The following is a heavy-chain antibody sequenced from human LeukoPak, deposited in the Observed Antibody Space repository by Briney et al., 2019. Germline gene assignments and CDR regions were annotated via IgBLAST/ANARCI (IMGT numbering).Heavy chain of an antibody. CDR1: RFTFSSYA. V-gene: IGHV3-23*01. J-gene: IGHJ4*02. D-gene: IGHD6-19*01. CDR2: IGGTGDRT. Sequence: PGGSLRLSCAASRFTFSSYAMSWVRQAPGRGLEWVSTIGGTGDRTYYADSVKGRFTISRDNSMDTLFLQMNSLKAEDTAVYYCAKDPVVYHGGSGWHHFDYWGQGTLVTVSS. CDR3: AKDPVVYHGGSGWHHFDY.